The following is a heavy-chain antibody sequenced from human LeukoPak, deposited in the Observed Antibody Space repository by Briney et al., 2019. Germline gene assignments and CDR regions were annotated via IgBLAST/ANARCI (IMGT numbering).Heavy chain of an antibody. CDR1: GFTFSSYA. D-gene: IGHD6-19*01. V-gene: IGHV3-30-3*01. J-gene: IGHJ4*02. Sequence: GGSLRLSCAASGFTFSSYAMHWVRQAPGKGLEWVAAISYDGSNKYYADSVKGRFTISRDNAQKSLYLQMNSLRAEDTAVYYCARVGYSSGWYFDYWGQGTLVTVSS. CDR2: ISYDGSNK. CDR3: ARVGYSSGWYFDY.